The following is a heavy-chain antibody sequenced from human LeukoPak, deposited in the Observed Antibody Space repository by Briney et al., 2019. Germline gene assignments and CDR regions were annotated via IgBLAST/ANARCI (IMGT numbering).Heavy chain of an antibody. V-gene: IGHV4-39*01. Sequence: SETLSLTCTVSGGSISSSSYYWGWIRQPPGKGLEWIGSIYYSGSTYYNPSLKSRVTISVDTSKNQFSLKLSSVTAADTAVYYCARQRRGVLRYFDWLLYVWFDPWGQGTLVTVSS. CDR3: ARQRRGVLRYFDWLLYVWFDP. CDR2: IYYSGST. J-gene: IGHJ5*02. D-gene: IGHD3-9*01. CDR1: GGSISSSSYY.